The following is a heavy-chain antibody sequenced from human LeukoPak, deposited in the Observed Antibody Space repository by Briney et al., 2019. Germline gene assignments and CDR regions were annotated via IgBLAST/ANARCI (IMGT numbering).Heavy chain of an antibody. CDR3: AKETDIVVVPAAFDP. CDR2: ISGSGGST. J-gene: IGHJ5*02. D-gene: IGHD2-2*01. V-gene: IGHV3-23*01. Sequence: AGSLRLSCAASGFTFSSNAMSWVRQAPGKGLKWVSAISGSGGSTYYADSVKGRFTISRDNSKNTLYLQMNSLRAEDTAVYYCAKETDIVVVPAAFDPWGQGTLVTVSS. CDR1: GFTFSSNA.